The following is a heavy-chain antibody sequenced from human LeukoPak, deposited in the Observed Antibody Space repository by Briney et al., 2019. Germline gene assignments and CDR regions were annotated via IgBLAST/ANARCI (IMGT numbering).Heavy chain of an antibody. V-gene: IGHV1-2*02. CDR2: INPNSGGT. J-gene: IGHJ4*02. CDR1: GYTFTGYY. Sequence: ASVKVSCKASGYTFTGYYMHWVRQAPGQGLEWMGWINPNSGGTNYAQKFQGRVTTTRDTSISTGYMELSRLRSDDTAVYYCARDLGXDSSGYWYWGQGTLVTVSX. D-gene: IGHD3-22*01. CDR3: ARDLGXDSSGYWY.